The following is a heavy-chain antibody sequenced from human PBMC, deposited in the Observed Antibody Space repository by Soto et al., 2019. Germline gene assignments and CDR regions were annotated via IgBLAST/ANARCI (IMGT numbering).Heavy chain of an antibody. V-gene: IGHV1-18*01. CDR1: GYTFTSYG. D-gene: IGHD3-22*01. Sequence: ASVKVSCKASGYTFTSYGISWVRQAPGQGLEWMGWIIAYNGNTNYAQKLQGRVTMTTDKSTSTAYMELSSLRSEDTAVYYCAREYYYDSSGYYSGQVAYFQHWGQGTLVTVS. J-gene: IGHJ1*01. CDR2: IIAYNGNT. CDR3: AREYYYDSSGYYSGQVAYFQH.